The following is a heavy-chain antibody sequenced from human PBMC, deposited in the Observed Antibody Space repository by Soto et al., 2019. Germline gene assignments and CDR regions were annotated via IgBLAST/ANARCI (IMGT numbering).Heavy chain of an antibody. CDR1: GFTFSSYS. J-gene: IGHJ4*02. V-gene: IGHV3-21*01. CDR3: ARDLVGATI. D-gene: IGHD1-26*01. Sequence: EVQLVESGGGLVKPGGSLRLSCAASGFTFSSYSMNWVRQAPGKGLEWVSSICSSSNYIYYADSMKGRFTISRDNAKNSLYLQMNSLRAEDTAVYYCARDLVGATIWGQGTLVTVSS. CDR2: ICSSSNYI.